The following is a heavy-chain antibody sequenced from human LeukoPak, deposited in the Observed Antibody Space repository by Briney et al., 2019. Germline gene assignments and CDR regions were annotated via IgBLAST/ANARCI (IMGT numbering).Heavy chain of an antibody. J-gene: IGHJ3*02. CDR1: GFTFSSYG. Sequence: PGGSLRLSCAASGFTFSSYGMHWVRQAPGKGLEWVAFIRYDGSNKYYADSVKGRFTISRDNSKNMLYLQMNSLRAEDTAVYYCSSVVVVPAATLGDAFDIWGQGTMVTVSS. CDR2: IRYDGSNK. V-gene: IGHV3-30*02. D-gene: IGHD2-2*01. CDR3: SSVVVVPAATLGDAFDI.